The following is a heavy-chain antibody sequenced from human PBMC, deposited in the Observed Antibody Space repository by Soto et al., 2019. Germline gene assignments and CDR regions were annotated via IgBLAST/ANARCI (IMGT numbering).Heavy chain of an antibody. CDR2: MNPNSGNT. CDR3: IGWSGPWGMDF. CDR1: GYTFTNYD. J-gene: IGHJ6*02. Sequence: QVQLVQSGAEAEKPGASVKVSCKASGYTFTNYDINWVRQATGQGLEWMGWMNPNSGNTGYAQKFRGRLTMTRNTSTSTAYMELSSLRSEDTDVYYCIGWSGPWGMDFWGQGTTVTVSS. D-gene: IGHD3-3*01. V-gene: IGHV1-8*01.